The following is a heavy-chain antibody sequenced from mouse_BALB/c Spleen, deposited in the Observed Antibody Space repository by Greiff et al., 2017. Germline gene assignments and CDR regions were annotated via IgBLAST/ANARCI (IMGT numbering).Heavy chain of an antibody. J-gene: IGHJ3*01. V-gene: IGHV5-12-1*01. CDR2: IISGGGST. CDR3: ARHYDYDGTWFAY. CDR1: GFAFSSYD. D-gene: IGHD2-4*01. Sequence: EVQGVESGGGLVKPGGSLKLSCAASGFAFSSYDMSWVRQTPEKRLGWVAYIISGGGSTEYPDTVKGRFTISRDNAKNTLYLQMSSLKSEDTAMYYCARHYDYDGTWFAYWGQGTLVTVSA.